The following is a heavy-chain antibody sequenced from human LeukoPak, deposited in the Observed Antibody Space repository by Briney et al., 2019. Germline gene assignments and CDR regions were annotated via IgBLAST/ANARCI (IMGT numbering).Heavy chain of an antibody. CDR3: ARDYGEAFWSGNNWFDP. V-gene: IGHV1-69*01. J-gene: IGHJ5*02. CDR1: GGTFSSYA. CDR2: IIPIFGTA. D-gene: IGHD3-3*01. Sequence: SVKVSCKASGGTFSSYAISWVRQAPGQGLEWMGGIIPIFGTANYAQKFQGRVTITADESTSTAYMELSSLSSEDTAVYYCARDYGEAFWSGNNWFDPWGQGTLVTVSS.